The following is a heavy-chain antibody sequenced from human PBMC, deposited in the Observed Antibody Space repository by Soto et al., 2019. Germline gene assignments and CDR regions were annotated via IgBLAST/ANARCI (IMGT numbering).Heavy chain of an antibody. CDR2: IYYSGST. V-gene: IGHV4-59*01. Sequence: SETLSLTCTVSGGSISSYYWSWIRQPPGKGLEWIGYIYYSGSTNYNPSLKSRVTISVDTSKNQFSLKLSSVTAADTAVYYCATRGPTVTQGWFDPWGQGTLVTVSS. CDR3: ATRGPTVTQGWFDP. CDR1: GGSISSYY. J-gene: IGHJ5*02. D-gene: IGHD4-17*01.